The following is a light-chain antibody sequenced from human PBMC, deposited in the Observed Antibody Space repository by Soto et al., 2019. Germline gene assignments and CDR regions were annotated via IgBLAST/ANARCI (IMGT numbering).Light chain of an antibody. J-gene: IGLJ2*01. CDR3: SSYAGSNNLV. V-gene: IGLV2-8*01. CDR1: SSDVGGYNY. Sequence: QSALTQPHSASGSPGQSVTISCPGTSSDVGGYNYVSWYQQHPGKAPKLMIYEVSKRPSGVPDRFSGSKSGNTASLTVSGLQAEYEADYYCSSYAGSNNLVFGGGTKLTVL. CDR2: EVS.